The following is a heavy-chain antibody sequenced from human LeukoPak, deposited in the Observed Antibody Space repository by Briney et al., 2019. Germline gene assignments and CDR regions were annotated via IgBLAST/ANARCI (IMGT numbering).Heavy chain of an antibody. CDR2: IYYTGST. CDR3: ARGTIVGASYYFDY. Sequence: SETLSLTCSVSGGSINSYYWSWIRQPPGKGLEWIGDIYYTGSTNYNPSLKSRVTMSVDTSRNQFSLKLSSVTAADTAVYYCARGTIVGASYYFDYWGQGTLVTVSS. D-gene: IGHD1-26*01. V-gene: IGHV4-59*01. J-gene: IGHJ4*02. CDR1: GGSINSYY.